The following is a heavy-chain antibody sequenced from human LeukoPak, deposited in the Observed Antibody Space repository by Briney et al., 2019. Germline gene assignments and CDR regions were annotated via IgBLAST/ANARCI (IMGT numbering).Heavy chain of an antibody. CDR1: GFTFSTYG. V-gene: IGHV3-30*02. D-gene: IGHD1/OR15-1a*01. J-gene: IGHJ4*02. CDR3: ATEQEGRRAAFDH. CDR2: IWYDGNEK. Sequence: PGGSLRLSCAASGFTFSTYGMHWVRQAPGKGLDWVAFIWYDGNEKHYADSAKGRFTIPRDNSQNTLYLHMSSLRAEDTAIYYCATEQEGRRAAFDHWGQGTLVTVSS.